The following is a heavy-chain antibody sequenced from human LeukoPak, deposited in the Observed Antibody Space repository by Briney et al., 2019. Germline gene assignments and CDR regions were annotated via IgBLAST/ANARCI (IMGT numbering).Heavy chain of an antibody. V-gene: IGHV1-69*06. CDR1: GGTFSSYA. CDR2: IIPIFGTA. CDR3: ARVNGSRAFDI. D-gene: IGHD2-8*01. Sequence: ASVKVSCKASGGTFSSYAISWVRQAPGQGLEWMGGIIPIFGTANYAQKFQGRVTITADKSTSTAYIELSSLRSEDTAVYYCARVNGSRAFDIWGQGTMVTVSS. J-gene: IGHJ3*02.